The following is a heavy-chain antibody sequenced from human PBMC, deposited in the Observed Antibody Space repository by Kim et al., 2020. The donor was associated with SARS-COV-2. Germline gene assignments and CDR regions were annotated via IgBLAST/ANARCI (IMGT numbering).Heavy chain of an antibody. J-gene: IGHJ4*02. V-gene: IGHV1-69*13. Sequence: SVKVSCKASGGTFSSYAISWVRQAPGQGLEWMGGIIPIFGTTNYAQKFQGRVTIIADESTSTAYMELSSLRSEDTAVYYCARGRDGYNSGDYWGQGTLVTVYS. CDR3: ARGRDGYNSGDY. D-gene: IGHD5-12*01. CDR2: IIPIFGTT. CDR1: GGTFSSYA.